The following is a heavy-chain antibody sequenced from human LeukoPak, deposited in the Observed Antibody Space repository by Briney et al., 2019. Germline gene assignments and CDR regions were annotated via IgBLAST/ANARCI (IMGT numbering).Heavy chain of an antibody. CDR1: GGSFTIYS. J-gene: IGHJ4*02. CDR3: ARRVRSADYRLDY. CDR2: ISPSGNT. V-gene: IGHV4-34*01. Sequence: HPSETLSLTCAVYGGSFTIYSWTWIRQPPGKSLEWVGEISPSGNTQYNPSLKSRVTMSLDASKSQFYLKLNSVTAADTAVYYCARRVRSADYRLDYWGQGTLVTVSS. D-gene: IGHD4-11*01.